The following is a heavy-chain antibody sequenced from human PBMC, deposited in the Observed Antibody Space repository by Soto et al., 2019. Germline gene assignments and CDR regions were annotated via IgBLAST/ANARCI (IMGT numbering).Heavy chain of an antibody. CDR1: GGSISSGDYY. Sequence: QVQLQESGPGLVKPSQTLSLTCTVSGGSISSGDYYWSWIRQPPGKGLEWIGYIYYTGRTYYNPSLGSRVSISVDTSKNQFSLNLSVVTAADTAVFYCARASAVTTGAKFDYWGQGTLVTVSS. J-gene: IGHJ4*02. V-gene: IGHV4-30-4*01. CDR3: ARASAVTTGAKFDY. CDR2: IYYTGRT. D-gene: IGHD4-17*01.